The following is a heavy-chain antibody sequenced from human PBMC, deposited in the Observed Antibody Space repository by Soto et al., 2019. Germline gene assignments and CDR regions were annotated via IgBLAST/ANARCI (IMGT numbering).Heavy chain of an antibody. CDR2: IYKSGRT. CDR1: GDSIGSGDFY. J-gene: IGHJ5*02. CDR3: AKSLSASSGWFDP. V-gene: IGHV4-30-4*01. D-gene: IGHD6-6*01. Sequence: QVHLQESGPGLLKPSQTLSLTCTVSGDSIGSGDFYWTWIRQSPGKGLEYIGYIYKSGRTYYNPSLKSRPIISLDTSKNQFFLSLNSVTAADTAIYYCAKSLSASSGWFDPCGQGTLVTVSS.